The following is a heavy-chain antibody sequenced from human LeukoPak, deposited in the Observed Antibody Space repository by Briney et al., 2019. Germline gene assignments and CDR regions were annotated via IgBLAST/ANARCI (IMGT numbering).Heavy chain of an antibody. V-gene: IGHV1-46*01. D-gene: IGHD3-10*01. CDR2: ISPSSGNT. CDR1: GYTFTTYY. J-gene: IGHJ3*02. Sequence: ASVKVSCKASGYTFTTYYMHWERQAPGQGLEWMGLISPSSGNTDYAQKFQGRITMTRDMSTSTVYMELSSLGSEDTAVYYCARDGVSDAFDIWGQGTMVTVSS. CDR3: ARDGVSDAFDI.